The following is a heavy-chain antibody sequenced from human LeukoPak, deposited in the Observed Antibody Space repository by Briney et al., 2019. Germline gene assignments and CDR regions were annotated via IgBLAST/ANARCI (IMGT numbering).Heavy chain of an antibody. CDR3: ARLRDGTIDY. CDR1: GYNFTSYW. V-gene: IGHV5-10-1*01. J-gene: IGHJ4*02. CDR2: IDPSDSYI. Sequence: GESLKISCKGSGYNFTSYWISWVRQMPGKGLEWMGRIDPSDSYINYSLSFQGHVTISGDKSIRTAYLQWSSLKASDTAMYYCARLRDGTIDYWGQGTLVTVSS.